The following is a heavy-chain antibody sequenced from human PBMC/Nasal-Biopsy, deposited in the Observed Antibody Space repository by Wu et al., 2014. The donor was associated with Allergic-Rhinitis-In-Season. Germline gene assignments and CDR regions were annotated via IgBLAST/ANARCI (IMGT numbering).Heavy chain of an antibody. Sequence: TLSLTCTVSGGSISSSSYYWGWIRQPPGKGLEWIGSIYYSGSTYYNPSLKSRVTISVDTSKNQFSLKLSSVTAADTAVYYCARPEGHYGSGKRMIPQAFDIWGQGTMVTVSS. D-gene: IGHD3-10*01. CDR1: GGSISSSSYY. J-gene: IGHJ3*02. CDR2: IYYSGST. CDR3: ARPEGHYGSGKRMIPQAFDI. V-gene: IGHV4-39*01.